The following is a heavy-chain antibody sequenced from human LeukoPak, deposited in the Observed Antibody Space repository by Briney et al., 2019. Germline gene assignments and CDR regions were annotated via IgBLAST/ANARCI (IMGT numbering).Heavy chain of an antibody. CDR3: ARAPSSSSWYLPLF. CDR2: IYYSGST. D-gene: IGHD6-13*01. V-gene: IGHV4-61*08. Sequence: PSETLSLTCTVSGGSISSGDYYWSWIRQPPGKGLEWIGYIYYSGSTNYNPSLKSRVTISVDTSKNQFSLKLSSVTAADTAVYYCARAPSSSSWYLPLFWGQGTLVTVSS. J-gene: IGHJ4*02. CDR1: GGSISSGDYY.